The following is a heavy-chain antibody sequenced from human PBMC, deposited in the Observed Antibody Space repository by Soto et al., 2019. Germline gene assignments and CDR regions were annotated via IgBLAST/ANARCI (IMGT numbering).Heavy chain of an antibody. D-gene: IGHD3-16*01. Sequence: PSETLSLTCAVYGGSFSGYYWSWIRQPPGKGLEWIGEINHSRSTNYNPSLKSRVTISVDTSKNQFSLKLSSVTAADTAVYYCARTPNRVEKIWGIRNYFDDWGKGTLVTVSS. CDR3: ARTPNRVEKIWGIRNYFDD. CDR2: INHSRST. J-gene: IGHJ4*02. V-gene: IGHV4-34*01. CDR1: GGSFSGYY.